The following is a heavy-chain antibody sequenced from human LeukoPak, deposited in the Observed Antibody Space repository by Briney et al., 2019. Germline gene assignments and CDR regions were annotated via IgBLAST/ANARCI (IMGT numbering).Heavy chain of an antibody. CDR1: GYSFTDYY. J-gene: IGHJ5*02. V-gene: IGHV1-2*02. D-gene: IGHD2-21*01. Sequence: GASVKVSCKASGYSFTDYYMHWVRQAPGQGLEWMGWINPNSGGTNSAQKFQGRVNMTRDTSITTVYMEVTWLTSDDTAIYYCARADRLHGGPYLIGPWGQGTLVTVSS. CDR2: INPNSGGT. CDR3: ARADRLHGGPYLIGP.